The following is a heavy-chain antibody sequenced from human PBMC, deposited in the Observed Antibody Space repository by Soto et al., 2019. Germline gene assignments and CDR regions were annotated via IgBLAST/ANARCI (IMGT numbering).Heavy chain of an antibody. Sequence: GGSLRLSCAASGFTFSSYAMSWVRQAPGKGLEWVSAISGSGGSTYYADSVKGRFTISRDNSKNTLYLQMNSLRAEDTAVYYCAKDPTDGWNYFLRSGVGAREPWSEHWGQGTLVTVSS. V-gene: IGHV3-23*01. J-gene: IGHJ5*02. CDR1: GFTFSSYA. D-gene: IGHD1-7*01. CDR3: AKDPTDGWNYFLRSGVGAREPWSEH. CDR2: ISGSGGST.